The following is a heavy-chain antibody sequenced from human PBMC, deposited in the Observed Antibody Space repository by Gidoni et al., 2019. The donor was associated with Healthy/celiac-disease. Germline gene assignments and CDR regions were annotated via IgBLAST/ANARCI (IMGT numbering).Heavy chain of an antibody. Sequence: EVQLVESGGGLVQPGGSLRLSCAASGFTFSSYWMSWVRQAPGKGLEWVANIKQDGSEKYYVDSVKGRFTISRDNAKNSLYLQMNSLRAEDTAVYYCARVLSYYDILTGYFNPQYYYYGMDVWGQGTTVTVSS. CDR2: IKQDGSEK. CDR3: ARVLSYYDILTGYFNPQYYYYGMDV. D-gene: IGHD3-9*01. V-gene: IGHV3-7*01. CDR1: GFTFSSYW. J-gene: IGHJ6*02.